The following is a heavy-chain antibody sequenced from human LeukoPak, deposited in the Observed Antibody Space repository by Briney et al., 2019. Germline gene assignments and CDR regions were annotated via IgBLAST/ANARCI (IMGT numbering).Heavy chain of an antibody. CDR2: IIPIFGTA. CDR3: ATPGRYGDYVWDF. CDR1: GYTFTSYG. D-gene: IGHD4-17*01. Sequence: ASVKVSCKASGYTFTSYGISWVRQAPGQGLEWMGGIIPIFGTANYAQKFQGRVTMTEDTSTDTAYMELSSLRSEDTAVYYCATPGRYGDYVWDFWGQGTLVTVSS. J-gene: IGHJ4*02. V-gene: IGHV1-69*06.